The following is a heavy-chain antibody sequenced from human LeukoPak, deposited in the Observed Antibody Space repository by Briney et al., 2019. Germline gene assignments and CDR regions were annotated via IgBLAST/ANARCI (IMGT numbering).Heavy chain of an antibody. J-gene: IGHJ4*02. V-gene: IGHV3-74*01. CDR2: MNSDGTIT. CDR3: ARDRQYFDY. CDR1: GFTFSSDW. D-gene: IGHD6-6*01. Sequence: GGSLRLSCADSGFTFSSDWMHWVRQAPGKGLVWVSRMNSDGTITSYADSVKGRFTISRDNAKNSLYLQMNSLRAEDTAVYYCARDRQYFDYWGQGTLVTVSS.